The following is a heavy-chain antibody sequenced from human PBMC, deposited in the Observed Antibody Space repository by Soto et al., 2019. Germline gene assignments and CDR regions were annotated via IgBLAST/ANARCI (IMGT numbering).Heavy chain of an antibody. D-gene: IGHD1-7*01. V-gene: IGHV3-30-3*01. CDR1: GFTFSSYA. J-gene: IGHJ4*02. CDR2: ISYDGSNK. CDR3: ARDKLELLDY. Sequence: SLRLSCAASGFTFSSYAMHWVRQAPGKGLEWVAVISYDGSNKYYADSVKGRFTISRDNSKNTLYLQMNSLRAEDTAVYYCARDKLELLDYWGQGTLVTVSS.